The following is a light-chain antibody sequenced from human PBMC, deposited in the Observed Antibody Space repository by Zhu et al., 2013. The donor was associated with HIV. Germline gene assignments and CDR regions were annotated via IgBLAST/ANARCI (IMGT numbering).Light chain of an antibody. Sequence: AIRMTQSPSSFSASTGDRVTITCRASQGISSYLAWYQQKPGKAPKLLIYAASTLQSGVPSRFSGSGSGTEFTLMISSLQPDDFAAYYCQQFNAYPYTFGQGTKLEI. CDR1: QGISSY. V-gene: IGKV1-8*01. CDR3: QQFNAYPYT. CDR2: AAS. J-gene: IGKJ2*01.